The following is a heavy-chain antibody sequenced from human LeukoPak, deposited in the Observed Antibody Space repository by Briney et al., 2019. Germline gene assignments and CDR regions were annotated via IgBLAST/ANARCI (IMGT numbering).Heavy chain of an antibody. Sequence: AGSLRLSAAASGFTLSDHEMDWVRQAPGQGQERIGRSKNKINNYTTKYAASVKGTLTIARDDSRNSLYLQMNSLKTADTAVYYCVAMLRGVGYWGQGTLVTVSS. CDR1: GFTLSDHE. J-gene: IGHJ4*02. CDR2: SKNKINNYTT. V-gene: IGHV3-72*01. D-gene: IGHD3-10*01. CDR3: VAMLRGVGY.